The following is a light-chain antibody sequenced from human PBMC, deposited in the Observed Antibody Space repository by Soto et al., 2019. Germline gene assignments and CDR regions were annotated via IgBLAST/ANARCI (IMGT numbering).Light chain of an antibody. Sequence: QSALTQPASVSGSPGQSVTISCTGTSSDVGSYNLVSWYQQHPGKAPNIIIYEVSKRPSGVSNRFSASKSGNTASLTISGLQAEDEDDYFCCSYAGRSSLVFGGGTKLTVL. CDR3: CSYAGRSSLV. J-gene: IGLJ2*01. V-gene: IGLV2-23*02. CDR1: SSDVGSYNL. CDR2: EVS.